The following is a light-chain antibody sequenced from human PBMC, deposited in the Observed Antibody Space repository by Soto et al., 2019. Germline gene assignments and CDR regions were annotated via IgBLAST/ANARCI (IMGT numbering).Light chain of an antibody. CDR1: SSNIGAGYD. CDR3: QSYDSSLNGWV. V-gene: IGLV1-40*01. CDR2: GNN. J-gene: IGLJ3*02. Sequence: QSVLTQPPSVSGAPGQRVTISCTGSSSNIGAGYDVHWYQQLPGTAPKLLIYGNNNRPSGVPDRFSGSKSGTSASLAITGLKDEDEADYYCQSYDSSLNGWVFGGGTKLTVL.